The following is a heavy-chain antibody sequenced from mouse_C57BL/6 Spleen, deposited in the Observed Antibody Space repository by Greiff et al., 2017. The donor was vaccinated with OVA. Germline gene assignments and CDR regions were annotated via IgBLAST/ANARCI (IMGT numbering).Heavy chain of an antibody. CDR3: ARKGLPLDY. V-gene: IGHV14-2*01. J-gene: IGHJ2*01. Sequence: VQLQQSGAELVKPGASVKLSCTASGFNINDYYMHWVKQRTEQGLEWIGRIDPEDGETKYAPNFQGKATITADTSSNTAYLQLSSLTSEDTAVYYCARKGLPLDYWGQGTTLTVSS. CDR2: IDPEDGET. CDR1: GFNINDYY. D-gene: IGHD3-1*01.